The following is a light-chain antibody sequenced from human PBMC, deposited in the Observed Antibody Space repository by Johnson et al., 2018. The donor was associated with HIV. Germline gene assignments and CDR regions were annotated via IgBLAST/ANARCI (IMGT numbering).Light chain of an antibody. J-gene: IGLJ1*01. CDR1: SSNIENYF. CDR2: EDN. Sequence: QFVLTQPPSVSAAPGQRVNISCSGNSSNIENYFVSWYQQLPGAAPRLLIYEDNKRPSGIPDRFSGSKSGASATLGITGLQKGDEADYYCGTWATSLRTGFFGTGTKVTVL. CDR3: GTWATSLRTGF. V-gene: IGLV1-51*02.